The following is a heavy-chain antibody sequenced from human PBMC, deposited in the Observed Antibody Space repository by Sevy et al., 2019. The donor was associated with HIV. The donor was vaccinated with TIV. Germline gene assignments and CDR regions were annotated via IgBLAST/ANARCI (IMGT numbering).Heavy chain of an antibody. D-gene: IGHD6-19*01. CDR1: GASISSSGYY. CDR3: VGPTLTYSSGWSYYDS. V-gene: IGHV4-39*01. Sequence: SETLSLTCTVSGASISSSGYYWGWIRQPPGKGLEWIASINYVGRFFYNPFLRSRVTISSDTSNKQFSLKLNSVTAADTAIYYCVGPTLTYSSGWSYYDSWGQGTVVIVSS. CDR2: INYVGRF. J-gene: IGHJ4*02.